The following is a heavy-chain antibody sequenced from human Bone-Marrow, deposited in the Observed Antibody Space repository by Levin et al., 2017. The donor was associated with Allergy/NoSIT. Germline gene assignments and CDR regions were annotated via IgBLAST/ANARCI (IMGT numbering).Heavy chain of an antibody. CDR1: GFTFSSHG. J-gene: IGHJ6*02. CDR2: ISYDGSYK. Sequence: GGSLRLSCAASGFTFSSHGMHWVRQAPGKGLEWVAVISYDGSYKYYADSVEGRFTISRDNSKNTLYLQMNSLRAEDTAGYYCATIGRGGLFRFLEGLLRSGMDVWGQGTTVTVSS. CDR3: ATIGRGGLFRFLEGLLRSGMDV. V-gene: IGHV3-30*03. D-gene: IGHD3-3*01.